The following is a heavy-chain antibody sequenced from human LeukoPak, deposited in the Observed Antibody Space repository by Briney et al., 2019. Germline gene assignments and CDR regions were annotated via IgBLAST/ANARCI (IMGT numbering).Heavy chain of an antibody. V-gene: IGHV3-53*01. CDR1: GFTFSNYN. CDR2: IYSGGST. J-gene: IGHJ6*02. Sequence: GGSLRLSCVASGFTFSNYNMNWVRQAPGKGLEWVSVIYSGGSTYYADSVKGRFTISRDNSKNTLYLQMNSLRAEDTAVYYCAREGYYYGMDVWGQGTTVTVSS. CDR3: AREGYYYGMDV.